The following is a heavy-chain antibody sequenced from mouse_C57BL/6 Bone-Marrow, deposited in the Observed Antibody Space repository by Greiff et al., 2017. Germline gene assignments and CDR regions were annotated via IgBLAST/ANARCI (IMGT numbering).Heavy chain of an antibody. J-gene: IGHJ1*03. CDR2: IYPGSGST. D-gene: IGHD1-1*01. Sequence: QVQLQQSGAELVKPGASVQMSCKASGYTFTSYWITWVKQRPGQGLEWIGDIYPGSGSTNYNEKFKSKATLTVDTSSSTAYMQLSSLTSEDSAVYYCARGHYYGSSYAWYFDVWGTGTTVTVSS. CDR3: ARGHYYGSSYAWYFDV. V-gene: IGHV1-55*01. CDR1: GYTFTSYW.